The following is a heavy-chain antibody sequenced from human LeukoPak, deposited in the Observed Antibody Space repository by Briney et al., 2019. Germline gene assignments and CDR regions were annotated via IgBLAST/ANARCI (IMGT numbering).Heavy chain of an antibody. CDR2: ISNSGST. CDR1: GGSVNRGTFL. D-gene: IGHD3-22*01. J-gene: IGHJ4*02. Sequence: SETLSLTCAVSGGSVNRGTFLWTWIRKPPGKGLEWIGYISNSGSTKYHPSLKSRVTISSDTSKTQFTLKLTSVTAADTAVYFCARSPSGYRFDSWGQGTLVTVSS. CDR3: ARSPSGYRFDS. V-gene: IGHV4-61*01.